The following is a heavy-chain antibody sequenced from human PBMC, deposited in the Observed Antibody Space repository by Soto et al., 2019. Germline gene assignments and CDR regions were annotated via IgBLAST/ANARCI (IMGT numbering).Heavy chain of an antibody. J-gene: IGHJ4*02. V-gene: IGHV3-48*03. CDR2: IGSSGSTI. CDR1: GFTFSSYE. D-gene: IGHD3-16*02. CDR3: ARLRGYPHY. Sequence: LRLSCAASGFTFSSYEMNWVRQAPGKGLEWVSYIGSSGSTIYYADSVKGLFTISRDNAKNSLYLQMNGLRAEDTAVYYCARLRGYPHYWGQGXLVTVSS.